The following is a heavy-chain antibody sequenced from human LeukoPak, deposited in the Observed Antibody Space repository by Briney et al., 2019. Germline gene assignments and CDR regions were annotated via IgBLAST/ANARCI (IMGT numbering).Heavy chain of an antibody. Sequence: AGGSLRLSCAASGFTFSSYAMSWVRQAPGKGLEWVSSISSSSSYIYYADSVKGRFTISRDNAKNSLYLQMNSLRAEDTAVYYCASYSSSGYWGQGTLVTVSS. CDR1: GFTFSSYA. CDR2: ISSSSSYI. D-gene: IGHD6-13*01. V-gene: IGHV3-21*01. CDR3: ASYSSSGY. J-gene: IGHJ4*02.